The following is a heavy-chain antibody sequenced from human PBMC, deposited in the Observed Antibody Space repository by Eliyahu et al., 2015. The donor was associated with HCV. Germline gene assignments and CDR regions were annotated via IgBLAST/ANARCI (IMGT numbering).Heavy chain of an antibody. V-gene: IGHV1-24*01. CDR2: FDPEDGET. D-gene: IGHD3-3*01. CDR3: ATSPVGWSGYYEYNWFDP. Sequence: GLEWMGGFDPEDGETIYAQKFQGRVTMTEDTSTDTAYMELSSLRSEDTAVYYCATSPVGWSGYYEYNWFDPWGQGTLVTVSS. J-gene: IGHJ5*02.